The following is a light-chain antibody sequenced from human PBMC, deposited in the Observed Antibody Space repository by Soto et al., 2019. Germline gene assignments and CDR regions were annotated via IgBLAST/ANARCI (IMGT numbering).Light chain of an antibody. CDR3: QQSYSTPLT. CDR1: QVIGNY. CDR2: GAY. V-gene: IGKV1-27*01. Sequence: DIKLTQSQYSLSASVGERVTLTCLASQVIGNYLAWYQQKPGKVPKLLIYGAYTLQSGVPSRFSGSGSGTDFTLTISSLQPEDVATYYCQQSYSTPLTFGGGTKVDI. J-gene: IGKJ4*01.